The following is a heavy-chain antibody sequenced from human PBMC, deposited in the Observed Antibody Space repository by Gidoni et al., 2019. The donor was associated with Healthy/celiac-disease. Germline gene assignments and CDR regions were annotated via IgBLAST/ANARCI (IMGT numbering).Heavy chain of an antibody. V-gene: IGHV4-31*03. D-gene: IGHD3-22*01. CDR2: IYYSGIP. J-gene: IGHJ4*02. CDR3: ARVGYYDSSGYYYDGLYFDY. CDR1: GGHISSGGYY. Sequence: QVQLQESGPGLVKPPQTLSLTCSVSGGHISSGGYYWSWIRQHPGKGLECVGYIYYSGIPYYNPSLKSRVTISVDTSKNQFSLKLSSVTAADTAVYYCARVGYYDSSGYYYDGLYFDYWGQVTLVTVSS.